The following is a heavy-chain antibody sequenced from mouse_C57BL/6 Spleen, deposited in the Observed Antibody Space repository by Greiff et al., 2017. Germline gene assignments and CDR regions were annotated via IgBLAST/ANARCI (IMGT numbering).Heavy chain of an antibody. J-gene: IGHJ3*01. Sequence: VQLQESGPELVKPGASVKISCKASGYAFSSSWLNWVKQRPGTGLEWIGRIYPGDGDTNYNGKFKGKATLTADKSSSTAYMQLSSLTSEDSAVYFCARSGLGLAYWGQGTLVNVSA. V-gene: IGHV1-82*01. CDR1: GYAFSSSW. D-gene: IGHD3-3*01. CDR3: ARSGLGLAY. CDR2: IYPGDGDT.